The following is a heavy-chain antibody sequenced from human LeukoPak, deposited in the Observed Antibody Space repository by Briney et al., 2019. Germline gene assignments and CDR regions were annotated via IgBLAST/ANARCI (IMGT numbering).Heavy chain of an antibody. CDR2: ISGSGGST. J-gene: IGHJ3*02. Sequence: GGSLRLSCAASGFTFSSYAMSWVRQAPGKGLEWVSAISGSGGSTYYADSVKGRFTISRDKSKNTLYLQMNSLRAEVTAVYYCARRYPNNDAFDIWGQGILVTVSS. D-gene: IGHD1/OR15-1a*01. CDR3: ARRYPNNDAFDI. CDR1: GFTFSSYA. V-gene: IGHV3-23*01.